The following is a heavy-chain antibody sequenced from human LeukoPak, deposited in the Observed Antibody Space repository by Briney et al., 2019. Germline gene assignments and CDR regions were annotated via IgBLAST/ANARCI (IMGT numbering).Heavy chain of an antibody. J-gene: IGHJ4*02. CDR1: GVTFSSYA. D-gene: IGHD3-22*01. V-gene: IGHV3-23*01. CDR3: AKFDSSGYPRAPLGY. Sequence: GGSLSLSCTASGVTFSSYALSWVRQAPGKGLEWVSAISGSGGSTSYADSVKGRFTISRDNSKNTLYLQMNSLRAEDTAVYYCAKFDSSGYPRAPLGYWGQGTLVTVSS. CDR2: ISGSGGST.